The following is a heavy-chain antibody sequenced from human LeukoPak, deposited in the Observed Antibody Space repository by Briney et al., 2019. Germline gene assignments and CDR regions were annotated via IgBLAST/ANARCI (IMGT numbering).Heavy chain of an antibody. D-gene: IGHD5-12*01. CDR2: INPNSGGT. CDR1: GYTFTDYY. Sequence: ASVHDTCQSTGYTFTDYYMHWLRPAPGQGLDGMGWINPNSGGTNYAKKFQGRVTMTRDRSISTAYMELSRLRSDDTAVYYCARVIVDIVATILSDAFDIWGQGTMVTVSS. CDR3: ARVIVDIVATILSDAFDI. J-gene: IGHJ3*02. V-gene: IGHV1-2*02.